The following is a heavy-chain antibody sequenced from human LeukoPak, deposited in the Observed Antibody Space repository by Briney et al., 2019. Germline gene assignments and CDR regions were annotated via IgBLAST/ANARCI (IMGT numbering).Heavy chain of an antibody. Sequence: GGSLRLSRAASGFTFSIYSMNWVRQAAGKGLEWVASISSSSSYIYYGDSGKGRFTISRDNAKNSLYLQMNSVRAEDTAVYYCARALYSSSWYRSFCDYWGQGTLVTVSS. CDR3: ARALYSSSWYRSFCDY. CDR2: ISSSSSYI. CDR1: GFTFSIYS. J-gene: IGHJ4*02. V-gene: IGHV3-21*01. D-gene: IGHD6-13*01.